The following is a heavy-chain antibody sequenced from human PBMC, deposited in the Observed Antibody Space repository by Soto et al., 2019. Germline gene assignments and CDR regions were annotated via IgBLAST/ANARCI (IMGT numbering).Heavy chain of an antibody. CDR3: ARDQAYYDFWSGYPYYYCYGMDV. J-gene: IGHJ6*02. V-gene: IGHV1-18*01. D-gene: IGHD3-3*01. CDR2: ISAYNGNT. Sequence: ASVKVSCKASGYTFTSYGISWVRQAPGQGLEWMGWISAYNGNTNYAQKLQGRVTMTTDTSTSTAYMELRSLRSDDTAVYYCARDQAYYDFWSGYPYYYCYGMDVWGQGTTVTVSS. CDR1: GYTFTSYG.